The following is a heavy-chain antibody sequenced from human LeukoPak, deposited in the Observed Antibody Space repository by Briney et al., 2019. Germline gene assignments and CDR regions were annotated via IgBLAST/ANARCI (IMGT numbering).Heavy chain of an antibody. D-gene: IGHD5-18*01. CDR3: ARGGGGFSHGRFDY. Sequence: LETLSLTCTASSGTINNHYWSWIRQPPGKGPEWIGYIYYSGRTNYKPSLKNRVTMSVDTSKNHFSLKLTSVTAADTAVYYCARGGGGFSHGRFDYWGLGTLVTVSS. V-gene: IGHV4-59*11. CDR1: SGTINNHY. J-gene: IGHJ4*02. CDR2: IYYSGRT.